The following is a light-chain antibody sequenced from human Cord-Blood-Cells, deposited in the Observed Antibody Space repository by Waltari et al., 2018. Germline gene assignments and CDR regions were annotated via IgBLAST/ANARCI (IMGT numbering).Light chain of an antibody. CDR2: DAS. Sequence: EIVLTQSPATLSLSPGERATLSCRASQSVSRYLACYQRKPGQAPRLLIYDASNRATGIPARFSGSGSGTDFTLTISSLEPEDFAVYYCQQRSNWPPITFGQGTRLEIK. CDR3: QQRSNWPPIT. J-gene: IGKJ5*01. CDR1: QSVSRY. V-gene: IGKV3-11*01.